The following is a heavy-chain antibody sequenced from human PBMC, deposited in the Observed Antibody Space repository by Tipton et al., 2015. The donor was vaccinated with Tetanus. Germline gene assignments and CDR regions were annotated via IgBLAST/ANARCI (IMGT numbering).Heavy chain of an antibody. D-gene: IGHD2-21*02. CDR1: GGSISSYY. V-gene: IGHV4-59*01. Sequence: GLVKPSETLSLTCTVSGGSISSYYWSWIRQPPGKGLEWIGYIYYSGSTNYNPSLKSRVTISVDTSKNQFSLKLSSVTAADTAVYYCARDHAYCGGDCYSMRGSWFDPWGQGTLVTVSS. CDR3: ARDHAYCGGDCYSMRGSWFDP. J-gene: IGHJ5*02. CDR2: IYYSGST.